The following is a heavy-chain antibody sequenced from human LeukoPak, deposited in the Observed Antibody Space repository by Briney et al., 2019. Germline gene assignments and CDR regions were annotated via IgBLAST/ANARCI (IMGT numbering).Heavy chain of an antibody. D-gene: IGHD6-13*01. J-gene: IGHJ6*02. CDR2: INPNSGGT. V-gene: IGHV1-2*02. Sequence: ASVKVSCKASGYTFTDYYMHWVRQSPGHGLGGMGWINPNSGGTNYAQKSQGRVTMTTDTSISTAYMEVSRLRSDDTAVYYCARVRIGQQLDKYYYYTMDVWGQGTTVTVSS. CDR3: ARVRIGQQLDKYYYYTMDV. CDR1: GYTFTDYY.